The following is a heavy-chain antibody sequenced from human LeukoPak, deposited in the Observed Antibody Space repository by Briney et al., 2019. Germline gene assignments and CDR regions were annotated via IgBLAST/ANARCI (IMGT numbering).Heavy chain of an antibody. Sequence: GGSLRLSCAASGFTFSSYGMHRVRQAPGKGLEWVAFIRYDAVDKNYADSVKGRFTISRDNSKNTLYLQMNSLRAEDTAVYYCAKAPYCSSTSCYRGYYMDVWGKGTTVTVSS. V-gene: IGHV3-30*02. D-gene: IGHD2-2*01. CDR3: AKAPYCSSTSCYRGYYMDV. CDR2: IRYDAVDK. CDR1: GFTFSSYG. J-gene: IGHJ6*03.